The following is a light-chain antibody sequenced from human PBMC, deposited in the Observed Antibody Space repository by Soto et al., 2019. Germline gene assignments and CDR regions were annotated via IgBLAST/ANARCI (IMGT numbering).Light chain of an antibody. J-gene: IGLJ3*02. Sequence: QSALTQPASVSGSPGQSITISCTGASSDVGAYDYVSWYQQHPGKAPKLLIYGVTSRRPGVSDRFSGSKSGNTASLTISGLQADDEADYYCSSYTTITTLVFGGGTKLTVL. V-gene: IGLV2-14*01. CDR2: GVT. CDR3: SSYTTITTLV. CDR1: SSDVGAYDY.